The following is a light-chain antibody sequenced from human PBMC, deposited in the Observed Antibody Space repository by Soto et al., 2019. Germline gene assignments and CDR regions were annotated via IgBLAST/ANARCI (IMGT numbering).Light chain of an antibody. CDR2: DVT. Sequence: QSALTQPRSVSGSPGQSVTISCTGTSNDVGVYNYVSWSQQHPGKAPKLIIYDVTKRPSGVPDRFSGSKSGNTASLTISGLQADDEADYYCCSYAGSYTVVFGGGTKLTVL. CDR3: CSYAGSYTVV. CDR1: SNDVGVYNY. J-gene: IGLJ3*02. V-gene: IGLV2-11*01.